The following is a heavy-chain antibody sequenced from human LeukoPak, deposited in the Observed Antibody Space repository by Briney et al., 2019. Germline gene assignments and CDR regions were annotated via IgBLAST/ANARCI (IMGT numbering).Heavy chain of an antibody. D-gene: IGHD2-2*01. J-gene: IGHJ4*02. CDR1: GLSLSNSA. Sequence: PGGSLRLSCVASGLSLSNSAMTWVRQAPGKGLEWVSILTGDGTGTFYADSVKGRFSISRDISTNTLYLQMTSLGVDDTALYYCATVGGSCPSSNCYAYFDYWGQGSPVTVSS. CDR2: LTGDGTGT. CDR3: ATVGGSCPSSNCYAYFDY. V-gene: IGHV3-23*01.